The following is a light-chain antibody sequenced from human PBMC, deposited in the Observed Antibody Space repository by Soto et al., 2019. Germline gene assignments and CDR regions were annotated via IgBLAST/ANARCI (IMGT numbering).Light chain of an antibody. V-gene: IGKV3-20*01. CDR3: QQHGSSPIT. J-gene: IGKJ5*01. CDR1: QSVSNNY. CDR2: GAS. Sequence: EIVLTHSPGTLSLSPGERATLSCRASQSVSNNYLAWYQQKPGQAPRLLIYGASNRATGIPDRFSGSGSGTDFTLTISRLEPEDFAVYYCQQHGSSPITFGRGTRLEIK.